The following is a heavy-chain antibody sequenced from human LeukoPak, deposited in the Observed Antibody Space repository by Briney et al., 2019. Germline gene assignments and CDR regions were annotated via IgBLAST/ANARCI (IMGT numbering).Heavy chain of an antibody. Sequence: GGSLRLSCAASGFTFSDYSMNWVRQAPGRGLEWVSSISSSGSTISYADSVKGRFTISRDNAKNSLYLQMNSLRAEDTAVYYCVREGYYDSSGYLGVFDYWGQGALVTVSS. CDR3: VREGYYDSSGYLGVFDY. J-gene: IGHJ4*02. CDR2: ISSSGSTI. CDR1: GFTFSDYS. D-gene: IGHD3-22*01. V-gene: IGHV3-48*04.